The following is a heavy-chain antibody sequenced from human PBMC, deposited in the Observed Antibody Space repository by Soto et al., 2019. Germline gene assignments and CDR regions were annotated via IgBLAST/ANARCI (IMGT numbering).Heavy chain of an antibody. D-gene: IGHD6-19*01. J-gene: IGHJ4*02. CDR2: ISGSGGST. CDR3: AQGGYGSGWYSALED. Sequence: GGSLRLSCAASGFTFSSYAMSWVRQAPGKGLEWVSAISGSGGSTYYADSVKGRFTISRDNSKNTLYVQMHRLRVEDTAVYYCAQGGYGSGWYSALEDWGQGTLVTVSS. V-gene: IGHV3-23*01. CDR1: GFTFSSYA.